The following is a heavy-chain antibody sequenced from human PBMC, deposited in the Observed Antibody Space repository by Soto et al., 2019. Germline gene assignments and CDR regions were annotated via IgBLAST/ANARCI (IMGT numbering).Heavy chain of an antibody. CDR1: GGSISSYY. Sequence: SETLSLTCTVSGGSISSYYWSWIRQPPGKGLEWIGYIYYSGSTNYNPSLKSRVTISVDTSKNQFSLKLSSVTAADTAVYYCARSTQNLDYWGQGTLVTVSS. J-gene: IGHJ4*02. CDR3: ARSTQNLDY. D-gene: IGHD1-1*01. V-gene: IGHV4-59*08. CDR2: IYYSGST.